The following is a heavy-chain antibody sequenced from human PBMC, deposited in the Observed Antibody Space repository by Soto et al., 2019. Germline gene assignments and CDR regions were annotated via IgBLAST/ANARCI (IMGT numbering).Heavy chain of an antibody. CDR1: GGPISSDSYY. D-gene: IGHD3-10*01. CDR3: ARDSSMAKGTGNFVY. CDR2: IYYSGTT. Sequence: QVQLQESGPGLVKPSQTLSLTCTVSGGPISSDSYYWSWIRQHPGKGLEWIGYIYYSGTTYDNPPLRGRVTMAVVTSKNQCSLKLSSVTAAVTAVYYCARDSSMAKGTGNFVYWGQGTLVTVSS. J-gene: IGHJ4*02. V-gene: IGHV4-31*03.